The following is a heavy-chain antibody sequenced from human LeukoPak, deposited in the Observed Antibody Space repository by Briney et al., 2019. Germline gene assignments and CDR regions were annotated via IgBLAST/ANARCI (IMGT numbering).Heavy chain of an antibody. J-gene: IGHJ3*02. D-gene: IGHD3-22*01. CDR3: ARDGHHYDSSGAFDI. CDR1: GYTFTSYG. CDR2: ISAYNGNT. V-gene: IGHV1-18*01. Sequence: GASVKVSCKASGYTFTSYGISWVRQAPGQGLEWMGWISAYNGNTNYAQKLQGRVTMTTDTSTSTAYMELRSLRSDDTAVYYCARDGHHYDSSGAFDIWGQGTMVTVSS.